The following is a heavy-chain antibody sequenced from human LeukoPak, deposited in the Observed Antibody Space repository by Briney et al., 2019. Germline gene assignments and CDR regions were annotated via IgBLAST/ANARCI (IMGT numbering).Heavy chain of an antibody. V-gene: IGHV4-30-4*01. CDR2: IYYSGST. Sequence: SETLSLTCTVSGGSISSGDYYWSWIRQPPGKGLEWIGYIYYSGSTYYNPSLKSRVTISVDTSKNQFSLKLSSVTAADTAVYYCVRARGGYSYGYYFDYWGQGTLVTVSS. CDR1: GGSISSGDYY. D-gene: IGHD5-18*01. J-gene: IGHJ4*02. CDR3: VRARGGYSYGYYFDY.